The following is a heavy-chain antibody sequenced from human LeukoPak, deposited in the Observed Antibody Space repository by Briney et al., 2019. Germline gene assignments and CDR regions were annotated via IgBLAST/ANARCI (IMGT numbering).Heavy chain of an antibody. V-gene: IGHV3-30*02. J-gene: IGHJ3*02. D-gene: IGHD3-22*01. Sequence: PGGSLRLSCAASGFTFSSYGMHWVRQAPGKGPEWVAFIRYDGSNKYYADSVKGRFTISRDNSKNTLYLQMNSLRAEDTAVYYCAKTFYYDSSGNVEAFDIWGQGTMVTVSS. CDR3: AKTFYYDSSGNVEAFDI. CDR1: GFTFSSYG. CDR2: IRYDGSNK.